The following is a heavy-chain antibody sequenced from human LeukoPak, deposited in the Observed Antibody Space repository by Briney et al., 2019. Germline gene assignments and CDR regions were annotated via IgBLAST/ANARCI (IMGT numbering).Heavy chain of an antibody. CDR3: ARPYSGSYLY. CDR2: INHSGST. V-gene: IGHV4-34*01. J-gene: IGHJ4*02. Sequence: SETLSLTCAVYGGSFSGYYGSWIRQPPGKGLEWIGEINHSGSTNYNPSLKSRVTISVDTSKNQFSLKLSSVTAADTAVYYCARPYSGSYLYWGQGTLVTVSS. CDR1: GGSFSGYY. D-gene: IGHD1-26*01.